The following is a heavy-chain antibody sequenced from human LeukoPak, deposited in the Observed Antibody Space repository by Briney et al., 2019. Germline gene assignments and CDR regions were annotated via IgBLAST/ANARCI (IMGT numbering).Heavy chain of an antibody. Sequence: GRSLRLSCAASGFTFDDYAMHWVRQAPGKGLEWVSGISWNSGSIGYADSVKGRFTISRDNAKNSLYLQMNSLRAEDTALYYCARLKGRVVPTSLDPWGQGTLVTVSS. CDR3: ARLKGRVVPTSLDP. J-gene: IGHJ5*02. V-gene: IGHV3-9*01. D-gene: IGHD2-2*01. CDR1: GFTFDDYA. CDR2: ISWNSGSI.